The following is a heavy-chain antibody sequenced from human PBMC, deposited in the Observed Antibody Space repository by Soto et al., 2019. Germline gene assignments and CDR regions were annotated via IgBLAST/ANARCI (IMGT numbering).Heavy chain of an antibody. CDR2: IGGSNTDR. J-gene: IGHJ5*01. Sequence: DVQLLQSGGGLVQPGGSLTLSCAASRFIFSDYAMNWVRQAPGKGLEWVSSIGGSNTDRDYADSVKGRFIISRDNSKNTMYLQMNSLRDDDTAVYYCAKDAVSYNGKWDLFDSWGQGTLVTVSS. CDR1: RFIFSDYA. D-gene: IGHD1-26*01. CDR3: AKDAVSYNGKWDLFDS. V-gene: IGHV3-23*01.